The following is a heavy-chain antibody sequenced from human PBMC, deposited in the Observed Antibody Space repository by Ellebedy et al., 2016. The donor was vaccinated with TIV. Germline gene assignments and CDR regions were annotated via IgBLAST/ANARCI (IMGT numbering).Heavy chain of an antibody. Sequence: GESLKIPXAASGFTFSDSWMSWVRQAPGKGLEWISYISNSGSSIYYANSVKGRFSISRDSAKNSLYLHMNSLRAEDTAVYYCARFPSAWYFDLWGRGTLVTVSS. V-gene: IGHV3-11*01. J-gene: IGHJ2*01. CDR1: GFTFSDSW. D-gene: IGHD3-3*01. CDR3: ARFPSAWYFDL. CDR2: ISNSGSSI.